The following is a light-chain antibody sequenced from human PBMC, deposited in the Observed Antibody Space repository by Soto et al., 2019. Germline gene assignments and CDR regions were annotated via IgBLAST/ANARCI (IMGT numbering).Light chain of an antibody. CDR3: APRVWRWT. J-gene: IGKJ1*01. CDR2: DVS. Sequence: EIVLTQSPATLSLSPGERATLSCRASQSVSSQLAWYQHKPGQPPRLLIYDVSNRATGIPDRFSGSGSGKNLTLTTSNIAPEDFAVYGCAPRVWRWTVGQGTKVDIK. CDR1: QSVSSQ. V-gene: IGKV3-11*01.